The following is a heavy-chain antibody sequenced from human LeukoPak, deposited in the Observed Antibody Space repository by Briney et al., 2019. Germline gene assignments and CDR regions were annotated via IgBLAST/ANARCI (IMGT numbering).Heavy chain of an antibody. Sequence: GGSLRLSCAASGFTFSSYAMHWVRQAPGKGLEYVSAISSNGGSTYYANSVKGRFTISRDNSKNTLYLQMNSLRAEDTAVYYCARDLGDGEWLERCFDYWGQGTLVTVSS. V-gene: IGHV3-64*01. CDR2: ISSNGGST. CDR1: GFTFSSYA. J-gene: IGHJ4*02. D-gene: IGHD3-10*01. CDR3: ARDLGDGEWLERCFDY.